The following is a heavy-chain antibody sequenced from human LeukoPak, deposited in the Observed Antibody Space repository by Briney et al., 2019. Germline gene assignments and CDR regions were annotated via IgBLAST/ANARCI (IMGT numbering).Heavy chain of an antibody. D-gene: IGHD6-19*01. Sequence: PGGSLRLSCAASGFTFSNYSMNWVRQAPGKGLEWVSSISSSSYIYYADSVKGRITFSRDNSKNTLSLQLRSLRAEDTAVYYCAKDLSYTSGASDHWGQGTLVTVSS. CDR1: GFTFSNYS. J-gene: IGHJ4*02. CDR2: ISSSSYI. CDR3: AKDLSYTSGASDH. V-gene: IGHV3-21*04.